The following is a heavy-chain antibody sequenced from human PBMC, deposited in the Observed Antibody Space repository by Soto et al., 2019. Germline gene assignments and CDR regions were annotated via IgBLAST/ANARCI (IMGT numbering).Heavy chain of an antibody. CDR2: ISWNSGSI. V-gene: IGHV3-9*01. CDR3: AKLYSSSWYSSFDY. D-gene: IGHD6-13*01. Sequence: EVQLVESGGGLVQPGRSLRLSCAASGFTFDDYGMHWVRQAPGKGLEWVSGISWNSGSIGYAGSVKGRFTISRDNAKNSLYLQMNSLRAEDTALYYCAKLYSSSWYSSFDYWGQGTLVTVSS. J-gene: IGHJ4*02. CDR1: GFTFDDYG.